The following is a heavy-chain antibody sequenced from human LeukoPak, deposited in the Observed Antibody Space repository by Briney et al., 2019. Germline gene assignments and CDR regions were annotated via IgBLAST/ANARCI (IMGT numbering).Heavy chain of an antibody. Sequence: GGSLRLSCAASGFTFSSYEMNWVRQAPGKGPEWVSYISSSGSSIYYADSVKGRFTISRDNAKNALYLQMNSLRAEDTAVYYCAREGAFGDRDYWGQGTLVTVSS. V-gene: IGHV3-48*03. CDR2: ISSSGSSI. J-gene: IGHJ4*02. D-gene: IGHD4-17*01. CDR1: GFTFSSYE. CDR3: AREGAFGDRDY.